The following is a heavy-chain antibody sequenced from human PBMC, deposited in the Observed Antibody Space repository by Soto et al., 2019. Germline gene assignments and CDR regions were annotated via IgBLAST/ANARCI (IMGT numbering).Heavy chain of an antibody. CDR3: ARGNDFWSVKEGGYGMDV. CDR1: GGTFSSYA. CDR2: IIPIFGTA. D-gene: IGHD3-3*01. J-gene: IGHJ6*02. V-gene: IGHV1-69*12. Sequence: QVQLVQSGAEVKKPGSSVKVSCKASGGTFSSYAISWVRQAPGQGLEWMGGIIPIFGTANYAQKFQGRVTITADEATSTADMELSSLRSEDTAVYYCARGNDFWSVKEGGYGMDVWGQVTTVTVSS.